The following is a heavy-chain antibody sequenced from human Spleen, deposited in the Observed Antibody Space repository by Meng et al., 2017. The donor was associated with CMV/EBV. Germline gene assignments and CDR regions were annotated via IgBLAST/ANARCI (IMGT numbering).Heavy chain of an antibody. J-gene: IGHJ5*02. CDR2: MNPNSGNT. D-gene: IGHD3-3*01. CDR3: ARVSAITIFGVDTGGWFDP. V-gene: IGHV1-8*03. CDR1: GYTFTSYD. Sequence: ASVKVSCKASGYTFTSYDINWVRQATGQGLEWMGWMNPNSGNTGYAQKFQGRVTITRNTSISTAYMELSSLRSEDTAVYYCARVSAITIFGVDTGGWFDPWGQGTLVTVSS.